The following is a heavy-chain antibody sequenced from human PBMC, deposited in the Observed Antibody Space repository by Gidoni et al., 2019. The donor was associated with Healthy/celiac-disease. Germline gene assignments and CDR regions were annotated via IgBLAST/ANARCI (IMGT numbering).Heavy chain of an antibody. D-gene: IGHD2-2*01. Sequence: EVQLVESGGGLVKPGGSLRLSCAASGFPFSSYSMNWVRQAPGKGLEWVSSISSSSSYIYYADSVKGRFTISRDNAKNSLYLQMNSLRAEDTAVYYCAREDYVVVPAANWFDPWGQGTLVTVSS. CDR3: AREDYVVVPAANWFDP. V-gene: IGHV3-21*01. CDR2: ISSSSSYI. CDR1: GFPFSSYS. J-gene: IGHJ5*02.